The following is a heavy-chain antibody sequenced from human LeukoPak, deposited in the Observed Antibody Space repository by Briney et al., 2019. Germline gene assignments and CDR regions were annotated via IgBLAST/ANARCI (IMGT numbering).Heavy chain of an antibody. D-gene: IGHD4-11*01. CDR3: ASSDTVTDANWFDP. Sequence: KSSETLSLTCSVSGGSISSYYWRWIRQPPGKGLEWIGYIYYSGSTNYNPSLKSRVTISVDTSKNQFSLKLSSVTAADTAVYYCASSDTVTDANWFDPWGQGTLVTVSS. CDR1: GGSISSYY. V-gene: IGHV4-59*01. CDR2: IYYSGST. J-gene: IGHJ5*02.